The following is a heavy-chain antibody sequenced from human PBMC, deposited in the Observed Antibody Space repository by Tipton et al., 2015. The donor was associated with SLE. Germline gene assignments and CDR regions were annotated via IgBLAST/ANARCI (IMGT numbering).Heavy chain of an antibody. D-gene: IGHD3-22*01. V-gene: IGHV4-34*01. CDR3: ARGTTMIVVGRRGNWFDP. Sequence: TLSLTCAVYGGSFSGYYWSRIRQPPGKGLEWIGEINHSGSTNYNPSLKSRVTISVDTSKNQFSLKLSSVTAADTAVYYCARGTTMIVVGRRGNWFDPWGQGTLVTVSS. J-gene: IGHJ5*02. CDR1: GGSFSGYY. CDR2: INHSGST.